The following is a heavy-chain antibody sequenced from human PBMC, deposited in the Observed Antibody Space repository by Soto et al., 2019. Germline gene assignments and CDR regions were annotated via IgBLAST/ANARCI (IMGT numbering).Heavy chain of an antibody. J-gene: IGHJ5*01. Sequence: VQLVESGGGLVKPGGSLRLSCEGSGFMFSCYNMNWVRQAPGRGLEWVSFISSSSAYKYYEDAVKGRFTISRDNDKNSVYLQMNSLRAEDAGLYYCARSAGYCTDTSCEKGWFDSWGQGTWVTVSS. CDR2: ISSSSAYK. V-gene: IGHV3-21*01. CDR1: GFMFSCYN. D-gene: IGHD2-8*02. CDR3: ARSAGYCTDTSCEKGWFDS.